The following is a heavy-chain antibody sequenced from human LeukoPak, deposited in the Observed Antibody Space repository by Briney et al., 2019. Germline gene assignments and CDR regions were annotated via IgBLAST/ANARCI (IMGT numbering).Heavy chain of an antibody. Sequence: SETLSLTCAVSGGSISSSNWWSWVRQPPGKGLEWIGEIYHSGSTNYNPSLKSRVTISVDKSKNQFSLKLSSVTAEDTAVYYCASLDGGYYSSDYWGQGTLVTVSS. D-gene: IGHD3-22*01. V-gene: IGHV4-4*02. CDR1: GGSISSSNW. CDR2: IYHSGST. J-gene: IGHJ4*02. CDR3: ASLDGGYYSSDY.